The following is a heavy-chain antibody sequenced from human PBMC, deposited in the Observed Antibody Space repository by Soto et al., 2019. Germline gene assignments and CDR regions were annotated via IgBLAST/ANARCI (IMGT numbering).Heavy chain of an antibody. CDR1: GFTFSSYS. CDR2: ISSSSSYI. CDR3: AGGLGQCDY. D-gene: IGHD6-19*01. V-gene: IGHV3-21*01. Sequence: EVQLVESGGGLVKPGGSLRLSCAASGFTFSSYSMNWVRQAPGKGLEWVSSISSSSSYIYYADSVKGRFTISRDNAKNSLYLQMNSRRAEDTAVYYCAGGLGQCDYWGQGTLVTVSS. J-gene: IGHJ4*02.